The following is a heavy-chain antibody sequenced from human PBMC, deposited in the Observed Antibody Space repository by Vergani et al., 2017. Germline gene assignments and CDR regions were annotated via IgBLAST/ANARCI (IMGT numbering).Heavy chain of an antibody. CDR2: IYYSGST. D-gene: IGHD2-2*03. CDR3: ARVAWISLGIRPAYYFDY. V-gene: IGHV4-59*01. CDR1: GGSISSYY. J-gene: IGHJ4*02. Sequence: QVQLQESGPGLVKPSETLSLTCTVSGGSISSYYWSWIRQPPGKGLEWIGYIYYSGSTNYNPSLKSRVTISVDTSKNQFSLKLSSVTAADTAVYYCARVAWISLGIRPAYYFDYWGQGTLVTVSS.